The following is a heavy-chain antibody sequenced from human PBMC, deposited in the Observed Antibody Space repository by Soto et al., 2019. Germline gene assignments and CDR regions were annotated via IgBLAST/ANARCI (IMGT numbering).Heavy chain of an antibody. V-gene: IGHV3-23*01. CDR2: ISGSGTNR. J-gene: IGHJ4*02. CDR3: AKDRVDYGDYRGLDY. CDR1: GFTFSSYA. Sequence: EVQLLESGGGLVQPGGSLRLSCAASGFTFSSYAMTWVRQAPGKGLEWGSAISGSGTNRYYADSVKGRFTISRDNSQNTLSLQMNSLRAEDTAVYYCAKDRVDYGDYRGLDYWGQGTLVTVSS. D-gene: IGHD4-17*01.